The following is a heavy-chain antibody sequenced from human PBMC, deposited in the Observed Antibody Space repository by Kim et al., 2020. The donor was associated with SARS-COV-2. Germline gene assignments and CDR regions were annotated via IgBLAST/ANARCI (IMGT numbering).Heavy chain of an antibody. D-gene: IGHD4-17*01. CDR3: TTDPPLFDDYGDYGPEDY. Sequence: GGSLRLSCAASGFTFSNAWMSWVRQAPGKGLEWVGRIKSKTDGGTTDYAAPVKGRFTISRDDSKNTLYLQMNSLKTEDTAVYYCTTDPPLFDDYGDYGPEDYWGQGTLVTVSS. J-gene: IGHJ4*02. V-gene: IGHV3-15*01. CDR1: GFTFSNAW. CDR2: IKSKTDGGTT.